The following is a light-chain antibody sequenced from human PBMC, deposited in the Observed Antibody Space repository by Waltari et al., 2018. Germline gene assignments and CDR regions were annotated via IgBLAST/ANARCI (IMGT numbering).Light chain of an antibody. Sequence: ELVLKQSPGTLSLSPGERATLSCRASQSVRTYLAWYQQKPGQAPRLLIDGASTRATGIPDRFSCSGSGTDFSLTISRLEPEDAAVYYCQNHERLPATFGQGTKVEIK. CDR3: QNHERLPAT. CDR2: GAS. CDR1: QSVRTY. J-gene: IGKJ1*01. V-gene: IGKV3-20*01.